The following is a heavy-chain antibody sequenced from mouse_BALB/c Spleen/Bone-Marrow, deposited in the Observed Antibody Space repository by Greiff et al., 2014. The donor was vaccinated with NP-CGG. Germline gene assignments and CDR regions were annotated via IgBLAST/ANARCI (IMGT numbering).Heavy chain of an antibody. CDR1: GFTFSTYY. V-gene: IGHV5-6-2*01. J-gene: IGHJ4*01. Sequence: EVKLVESGGGLVKVGESLKLSCAASGFTFSTYYMSWVRQTPEKRLELVAAIYTNDGSTYYPDTVKGRFAISRDNAKNTLYLQMSSLKSEATALYYCTRRAFYALDYWGQGTSVTVSS. CDR3: TRRAFYALDY. CDR2: IYTNDGST.